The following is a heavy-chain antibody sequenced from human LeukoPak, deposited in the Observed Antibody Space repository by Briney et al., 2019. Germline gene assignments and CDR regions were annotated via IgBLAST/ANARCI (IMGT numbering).Heavy chain of an antibody. D-gene: IGHD3-3*01. J-gene: IGHJ4*02. V-gene: IGHV1-69*13. Sequence: SVKVSCKASGGTFSSYAISWVRQAPGQGLEWMGGIIPIFGTANYAQKFQGRVTITADESTSTAYMELSSLRSEDTAVYYCARGLLRFLEWAYYFDYWGQGTLVTVSS. CDR1: GGTFSSYA. CDR3: ARGLLRFLEWAYYFDY. CDR2: IIPIFGTA.